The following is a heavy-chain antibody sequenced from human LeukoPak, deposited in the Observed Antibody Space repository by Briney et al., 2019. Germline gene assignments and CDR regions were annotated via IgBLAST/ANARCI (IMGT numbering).Heavy chain of an antibody. Sequence: PGGSLRLSCAASGSTFSTSWMTWVRQAPGKGLEWVANINGDGSLNGHVASVKGRFTISRDNAKNSVYLQMISLRDEDTAVYYCTRDRAYGALDYWGQGTLVTVSS. CDR1: GSTFSTSW. D-gene: IGHD4/OR15-4a*01. CDR3: TRDRAYGALDY. V-gene: IGHV3-7*01. J-gene: IGHJ4*02. CDR2: INGDGSLN.